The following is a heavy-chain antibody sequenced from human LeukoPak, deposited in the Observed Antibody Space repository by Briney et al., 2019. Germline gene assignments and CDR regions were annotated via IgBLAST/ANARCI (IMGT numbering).Heavy chain of an antibody. D-gene: IGHD3-3*01. Sequence: GGSLRLSCAASGFTFSSYAMSWVRQAPGKGLEWVSAISGSGGSTYYADSVRGRFTISRDNSKNTLYLQMNSLRAEDTAVYYCAKPADDFWSGYPTYWGQGTLVTVSS. J-gene: IGHJ4*02. CDR2: ISGSGGST. CDR3: AKPADDFWSGYPTY. V-gene: IGHV3-23*01. CDR1: GFTFSSYA.